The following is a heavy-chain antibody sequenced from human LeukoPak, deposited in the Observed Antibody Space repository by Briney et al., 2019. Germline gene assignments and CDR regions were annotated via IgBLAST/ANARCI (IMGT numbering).Heavy chain of an antibody. D-gene: IGHD2-2*01. CDR3: ARDRSCSSTSCYFDP. CDR1: GYTFSRSD. Sequence: VASVKVSCKASGYTFSRSDISWVRQAPGQGLEWMGWISGYNGNTNYAQKFQGRVTMTTATSTNTAYMELRNLRSDDTAVYYCARDRSCSSTSCYFDPWGQGTPVTVSS. J-gene: IGHJ5*02. CDR2: ISGYNGNT. V-gene: IGHV1-18*01.